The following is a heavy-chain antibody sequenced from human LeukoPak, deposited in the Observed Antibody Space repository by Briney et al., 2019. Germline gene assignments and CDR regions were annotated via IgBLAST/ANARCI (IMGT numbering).Heavy chain of an antibody. Sequence: SGTLSLTCTVSGGSISSYYWSWIRQPPGKGLEWIGYIYYSGSTNYNPSLKSRVTISVDTSKNQFSLKLSSVTAADTAVYYCARVYYDSSGYYSAPYYFDYWGQGTLVTVSS. CDR3: ARVYYDSSGYYSAPYYFDY. CDR1: GGSISSYY. J-gene: IGHJ4*02. CDR2: IYYSGST. V-gene: IGHV4-59*01. D-gene: IGHD3-22*01.